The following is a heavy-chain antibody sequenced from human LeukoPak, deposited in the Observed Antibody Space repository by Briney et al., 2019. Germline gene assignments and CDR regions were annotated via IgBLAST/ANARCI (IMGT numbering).Heavy chain of an antibody. CDR3: ARSHCSGGSCYDYCDY. V-gene: IGHV1-8*01. CDR2: MNPNSGNT. D-gene: IGHD2-15*01. Sequence: ASVKVSCKASGYTFTSYDINWVRQATGQGLEWMGWMNPNSGNTGYAQKFQGRVTMTRNTSISTAYMELSSLRSEDTAVYYCARSHCSGGSCYDYCDYWGQGTLVTVS. CDR1: GYTFTSYD. J-gene: IGHJ4*02.